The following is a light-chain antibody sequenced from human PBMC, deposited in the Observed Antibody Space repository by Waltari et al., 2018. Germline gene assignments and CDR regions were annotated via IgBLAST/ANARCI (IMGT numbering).Light chain of an antibody. V-gene: IGKV3-20*01. J-gene: IGKJ2*01. CDR1: QSLTSSY. Sequence: EIVLTQSPGTLSLSPGERATLSCRASQSLTSSYLAWYQHKPGQFPRLLIYEASSRATGMPDRFSGSVSGSDFTLTISRLEPEDFAVYFCHQYGSSLPYTFGQGTKLEIK. CDR3: HQYGSSLPYT. CDR2: EAS.